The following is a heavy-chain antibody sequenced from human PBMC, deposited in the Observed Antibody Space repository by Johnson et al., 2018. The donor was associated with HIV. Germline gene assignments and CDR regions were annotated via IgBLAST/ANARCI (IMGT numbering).Heavy chain of an antibody. CDR2: IKQDGSEK. J-gene: IGHJ3*02. Sequence: VQLVESGGGLVQPGGSLRLSCAASGFSFSNYWMSWVRQAPGKGLAWVANIKQDGSEKYYEDSVKGRFTISRDNAKNSLYLQMNSLRAEDTALYYCARCGYSSYWDAFDIWGQGTMVTVSS. CDR3: ARCGYSSYWDAFDI. CDR1: GFSFSNYW. D-gene: IGHD5-12*01. V-gene: IGHV3-7*01.